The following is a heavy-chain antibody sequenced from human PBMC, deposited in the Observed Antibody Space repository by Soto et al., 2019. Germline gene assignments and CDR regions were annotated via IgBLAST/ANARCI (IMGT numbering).Heavy chain of an antibody. Sequence: QVQLQQWGAGLLKPSATLSLTCAVYGGSFSGYYWTWIRQAPGKGLEWMGEITPSGGTNYTSSLKSRVTISVATSKKRFFRILSSVTAADTAVYYCARDRQYYHFWGGYGNEGRSGMDVWGQGTKVTVSS. D-gene: IGHD3-3*02. CDR2: ITPSGGT. CDR1: GGSFSGYY. V-gene: IGHV4-34*02. J-gene: IGHJ6*02. CDR3: ARDRQYYHFWGGYGNEGRSGMDV.